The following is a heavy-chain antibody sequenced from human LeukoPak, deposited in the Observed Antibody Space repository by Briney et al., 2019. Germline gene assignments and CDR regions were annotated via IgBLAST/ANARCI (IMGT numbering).Heavy chain of an antibody. D-gene: IGHD1-14*01. CDR2: ISSSGSTI. V-gene: IGHV3-11*01. J-gene: IGHJ6*03. Sequence: PGGSLRLSCGASGFTFSDYYMSWIRQAPGKGLEWVSYISSSGSTIYYADSVKGRFTISRDNAKNSLYLQMNSLRAEDTAVYYCARVRAGPGHYYMDAWGEGTTVTVSS. CDR3: ARVRAGPGHYYMDA. CDR1: GFTFSDYY.